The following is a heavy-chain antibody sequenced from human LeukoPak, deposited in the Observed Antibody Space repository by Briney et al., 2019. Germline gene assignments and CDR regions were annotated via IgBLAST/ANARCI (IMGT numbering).Heavy chain of an antibody. CDR2: IYSSGST. CDR3: ARGGKATVVTM. V-gene: IGHV4-4*07. D-gene: IGHD4-23*01. J-gene: IGHJ4*02. Sequence: SETLSLTCTVSGGSNNSYYWSWIRQPAGKGLEWIGRIYSSGSTNYNPSRKSRVSMSVDTSKNQFSLKLTSVTAADTAVYYCARGGKATVVTMWGQGILVTVSS. CDR1: GGSNNSYY.